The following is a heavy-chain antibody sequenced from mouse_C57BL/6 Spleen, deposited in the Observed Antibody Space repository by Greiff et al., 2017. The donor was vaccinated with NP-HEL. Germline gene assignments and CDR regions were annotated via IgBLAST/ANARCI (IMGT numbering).Heavy chain of an antibody. CDR3: ASIYWDY. CDR2: IWSGGST. Sequence: QVQLQQSGPGLVQPSQSLSITCTVSGFSLTSYGVHWVRQSPGKGLEWLGVIWSGGSTDYNAAFISRLSISKDNSKSQVFFKMNSLQADDTAIYYCASIYWDYWGQGTTLTVSS. V-gene: IGHV2-2*01. CDR1: GFSLTSYG. J-gene: IGHJ2*01.